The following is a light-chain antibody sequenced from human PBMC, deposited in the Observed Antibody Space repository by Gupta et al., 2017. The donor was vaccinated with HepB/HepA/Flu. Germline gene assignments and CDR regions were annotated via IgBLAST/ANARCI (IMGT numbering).Light chain of an antibody. J-gene: IGLJ2*01. CDR2: DVY. V-gene: IGLV2-14*01. CDR1: TSDVGGYNH. CDR3: SSYTTTSAVEV. Sequence: QSALIQPASVSGAPGQSITIYCTGPTSDVGGYNHVCWYQQYSGKAPKLIIYDVYYRPSGISNRFSGSKSGNTASLTISGLQSEDEANYYCSSYTTTSAVEVFGGGTKLTVL.